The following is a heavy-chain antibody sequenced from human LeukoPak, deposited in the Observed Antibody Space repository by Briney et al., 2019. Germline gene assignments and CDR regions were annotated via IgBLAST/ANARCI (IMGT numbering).Heavy chain of an antibody. J-gene: IGHJ4*02. CDR3: ARESIAVAGAPFDY. CDR1: GFTFSSYD. CDR2: ISSGSTI. D-gene: IGHD6-19*01. Sequence: PGGSLGLSCGASGFTFSSYDMNWVRQAPGKGLEWLSYISSGSTIYDADSVKGRFTISRDNAKNSLYLQMNSLRAEDTAVYYCARESIAVAGAPFDYWGQGTLVTVSS. V-gene: IGHV3-48*03.